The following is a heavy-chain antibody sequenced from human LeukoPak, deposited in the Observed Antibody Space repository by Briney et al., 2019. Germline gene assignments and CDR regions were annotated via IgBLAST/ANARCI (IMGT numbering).Heavy chain of an antibody. CDR2: IIPIFGTA. V-gene: IGHV1-69*05. CDR3: ATIAASDAEYFQH. CDR1: GGTFSSYA. J-gene: IGHJ1*01. Sequence: ASVKVSCKASGGTFSSYAISWVRQAPGQGLEWMGGIIPIFGTANYAQKFQGRVTMTRDTSTSTVYMDVSSLRSDDTAVYYCATIAASDAEYFQHWGQGTLVTVSS. D-gene: IGHD6-6*01.